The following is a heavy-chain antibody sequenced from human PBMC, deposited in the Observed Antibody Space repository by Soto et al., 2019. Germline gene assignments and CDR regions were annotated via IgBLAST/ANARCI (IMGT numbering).Heavy chain of an antibody. CDR1: GFTFSSYA. D-gene: IGHD3-22*01. J-gene: IGHJ4*02. CDR2: IYSAGNT. Sequence: PGGSLRLSCAASGFTFSSYAMSWVRQAPGKGLEWVSVIYSAGNTFYTDSVKGRFTIFRDNSRNTLYLQMNSLRAEDTAVYFCARGIDYESSGYFHYPVWGQGTQVTVSS. V-gene: IGHV3-66*01. CDR3: ARGIDYESSGYFHYPV.